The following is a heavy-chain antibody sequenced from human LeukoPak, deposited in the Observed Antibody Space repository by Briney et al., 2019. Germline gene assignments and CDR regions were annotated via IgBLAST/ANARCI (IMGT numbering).Heavy chain of an antibody. CDR3: ARDRGYFDN. CDR1: GFTFSIYS. V-gene: IGHV3-21*01. CDR2: ITSSSNYI. J-gene: IGHJ4*02. Sequence: EGSLRLSCAASGFTFSIYSMNWVRQAPGKGLEWLSSITSSSNYIYYADSVKGRFTISRDNVQNSLYLQMNSLRAEDTAMYYCARDRGYFDNWGQGTLVTASS.